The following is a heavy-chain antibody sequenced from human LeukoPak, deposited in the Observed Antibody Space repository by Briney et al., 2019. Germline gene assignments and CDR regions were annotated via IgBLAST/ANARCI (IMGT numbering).Heavy chain of an antibody. V-gene: IGHV3-30*18. CDR1: GFTFSSYG. CDR2: ISYDGSNK. CDR3: AKDLIWFGEPEYFDY. D-gene: IGHD3-10*01. Sequence: GRSLRLSCAASGFTFSSYGMHGVRQAPGKGLEWVAVISYDGSNKYYADSVKGRFTISRDNSKNTLYLQMNSLRAEDTAVYYCAKDLIWFGEPEYFDYWGQGTLVTVSS. J-gene: IGHJ4*02.